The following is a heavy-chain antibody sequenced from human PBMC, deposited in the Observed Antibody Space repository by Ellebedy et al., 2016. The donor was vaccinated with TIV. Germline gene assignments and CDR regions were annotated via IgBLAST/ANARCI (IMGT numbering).Heavy chain of an antibody. CDR3: ARDRGVLVIPAAIFEDFDYYMDV. Sequence: ASVKVSCXASGYAFTGYYMHWVRQAPGQGLEWMGWISTYNGQTKYDQKFQGRVTMTTDTSTSTAYMELRGLKSDDTAVYYCARDRGVLVIPAAIFEDFDYYMDVWGKGTTVTVSS. D-gene: IGHD2-2*02. J-gene: IGHJ6*03. CDR1: GYAFTGYY. V-gene: IGHV1-18*04. CDR2: ISTYNGQT.